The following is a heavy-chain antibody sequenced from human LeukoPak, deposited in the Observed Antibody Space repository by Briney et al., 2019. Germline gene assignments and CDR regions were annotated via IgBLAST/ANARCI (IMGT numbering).Heavy chain of an antibody. CDR1: GGSFSGYY. J-gene: IGHJ4*02. D-gene: IGHD3-10*01. V-gene: IGHV4-34*01. CDR3: ARLWYYGSGSPTLDY. Sequence: SETLSLTCAVSGGSFSGYYWNWIRQPPGKGLGWIGEIDHSGSTNYNPSLKSRVTILVDTSKNQFSLRLSSVTAADTAVYHCARLWYYGSGSPTLDYWGQGTLVTVSS. CDR2: IDHSGST.